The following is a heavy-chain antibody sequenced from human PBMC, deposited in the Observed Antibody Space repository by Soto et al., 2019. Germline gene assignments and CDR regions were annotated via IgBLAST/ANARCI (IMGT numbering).Heavy chain of an antibody. Sequence: EVQLVESGGGLVKPGGSLRLSCAASGFTFSSYSMNWVRQAPGNGLEWVSSISSSSSYIYYADSVKGRFTISRDNAKNSLYLQMNSLRAEDTAVYYCARNGYSSPGENYYYYYYMDVWGKGTTVTVSS. J-gene: IGHJ6*03. V-gene: IGHV3-21*01. CDR1: GFTFSSYS. CDR3: ARNGYSSPGENYYYYYYMDV. D-gene: IGHD6-13*01. CDR2: ISSSSSYI.